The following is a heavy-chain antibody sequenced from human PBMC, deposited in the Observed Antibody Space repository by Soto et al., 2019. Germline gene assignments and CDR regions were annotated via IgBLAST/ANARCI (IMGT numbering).Heavy chain of an antibody. CDR2: ISSSSSYI. D-gene: IGHD3-3*01. CDR1: GFTFSSYS. V-gene: IGHV3-21*01. CDR3: ARDRKRITIFSSRPYYYYYMDV. Sequence: EVQLVESGGGLVKPGGSLRLSCAASGFTFSSYSMNWVRQAPGKGLEWVSSISSSSSYIYYADSVKGRFTISRDNAKNSLYLQMNSLRAEDTAAYYCARDRKRITIFSSRPYYYYYMDVWGKGTTVTVSS. J-gene: IGHJ6*03.